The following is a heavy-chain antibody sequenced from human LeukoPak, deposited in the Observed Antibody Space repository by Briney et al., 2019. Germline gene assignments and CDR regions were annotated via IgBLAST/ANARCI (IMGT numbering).Heavy chain of an antibody. CDR1: GGSISTYY. D-gene: IGHD3-22*01. CDR3: ARDPWYYDSSGT. J-gene: IGHJ3*01. Sequence: PSETLSLTCTVSGGSISTYYWSWVRQPAGMGLEWIGRIHTSGSVDYNPSLKSRVTMSVDTSKNQFSLKLSSVTAADTAVYYCARDPWYYDSSGTWGQGTMVTVSS. CDR2: IHTSGSV. V-gene: IGHV4-4*07.